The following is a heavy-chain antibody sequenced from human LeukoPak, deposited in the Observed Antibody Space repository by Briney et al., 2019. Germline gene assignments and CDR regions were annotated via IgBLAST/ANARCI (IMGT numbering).Heavy chain of an antibody. CDR2: IDPSDSYT. CDR1: GYSFTSYW. Sequence: GESLKISCKGSGYSFTSYWISWVRQMPGKGLEWMGRIDPSDSYTIYSPSFQGHVTISADKSISTAYLQWSSLKASDTAMYYCARVYDILTGYYDWGQGTMVTVSS. J-gene: IGHJ3*01. V-gene: IGHV5-10-1*01. CDR3: ARVYDILTGYYD. D-gene: IGHD3-9*01.